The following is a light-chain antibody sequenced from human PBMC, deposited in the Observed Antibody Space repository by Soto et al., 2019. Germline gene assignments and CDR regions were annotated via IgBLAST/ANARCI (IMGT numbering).Light chain of an antibody. CDR1: QSVSSSY. J-gene: IGKJ1*01. Sequence: EIALTQSPGTLSLSPGERATLSCRASQSVSSSYLAWYQQRPGQAPRLLTYDASSRATGIPDRFIGSGSGTDFTLTISRLEPEDFAVYYCQQFGSSRWTFGQGTKFEI. V-gene: IGKV3-20*01. CDR3: QQFGSSRWT. CDR2: DAS.